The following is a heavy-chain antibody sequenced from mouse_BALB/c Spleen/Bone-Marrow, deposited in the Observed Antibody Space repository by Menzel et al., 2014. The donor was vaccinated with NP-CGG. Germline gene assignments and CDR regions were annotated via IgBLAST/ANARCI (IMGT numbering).Heavy chain of an antibody. J-gene: IGHJ4*01. CDR1: GFSLXRYG. Sequence: QVQLQQSGPGLVAPSQSLSITCTISGFSLXRYGVHWVRQPPGKGLEWLVVIWSDGSTTYNSALKSRLSITKDNSKSQVFLKMNSLQTDDTAMYYCARNGNFFAMDSWGQGTSVTVSS. CDR3: ARNGNFFAMDS. V-gene: IGHV2-6-1*01. CDR2: IWSDGST. D-gene: IGHD2-1*01.